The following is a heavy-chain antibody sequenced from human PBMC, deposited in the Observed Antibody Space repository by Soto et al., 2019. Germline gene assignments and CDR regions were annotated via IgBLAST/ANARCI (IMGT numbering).Heavy chain of an antibody. CDR2: ISYDGSKE. Sequence: GGSLRLSCAASPFTFRSYSMHWVRQAPGKGLEWVTSISYDGSKESYADSVKGRFAVSRDNSKNTLYLQMNSLRPEDTAVYYCAKNSEATIRVGYDYWGQGTRVTVSS. D-gene: IGHD5-12*01. V-gene: IGHV3-30*09. CDR3: AKNSEATIRVGYDY. J-gene: IGHJ4*02. CDR1: PFTFRSYS.